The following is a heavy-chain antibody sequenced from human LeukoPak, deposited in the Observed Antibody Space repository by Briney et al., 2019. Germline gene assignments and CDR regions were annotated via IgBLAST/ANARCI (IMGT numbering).Heavy chain of an antibody. CDR1: RLPFSIAW. CDR2: IKSRADCWTT. V-gene: IGHV3-15*01. Sequence: GGSLRLSCAGSRLPFSIAWMTWVRQAPGKGLEWVGRIKSRADCWTTDYAAPVKGGFDISRADSKSMVYLQMNSLRTEDTAVYYCTTPVHYSDSRFDFWGQGTLVTVSS. CDR3: TTPVHYSDSRFDF. J-gene: IGHJ4*02. D-gene: IGHD3-22*01.